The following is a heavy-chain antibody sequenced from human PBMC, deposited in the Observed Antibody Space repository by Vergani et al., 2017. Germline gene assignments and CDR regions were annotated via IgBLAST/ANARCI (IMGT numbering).Heavy chain of an antibody. Sequence: EVQLLESGGGLVQPGGSLRLSCAASGFTFSSYAMSWVRQAPGKGLEWVSAISGSGGSTYYADSVKGRFTISRDNSKNTLYLQVNSLRADDTAVYYCAKEKYYDILTGYSDYFDYWGQGTLVTVSS. V-gene: IGHV3-23*01. CDR2: ISGSGGST. J-gene: IGHJ4*02. CDR3: AKEKYYDILTGYSDYFDY. CDR1: GFTFSSYA. D-gene: IGHD3-9*01.